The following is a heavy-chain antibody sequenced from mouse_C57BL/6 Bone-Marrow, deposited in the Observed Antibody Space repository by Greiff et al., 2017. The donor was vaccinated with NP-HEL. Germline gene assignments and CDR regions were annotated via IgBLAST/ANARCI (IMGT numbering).Heavy chain of an antibody. CDR3: ARHAAFAY. V-gene: IGHV5-12*01. Sequence: EVKLMESGGGLVQPGGSLKLSCAASGFTFSDYYMYWVRQTPEKRLEWVAYISNCGGSTYYSDTVKGRFTISRDNAKNTLYLQMSRLKSEDTAMYYCARHAAFAYWGQGTLVTVSA. CDR1: GFTFSDYY. CDR2: ISNCGGST. J-gene: IGHJ3*01.